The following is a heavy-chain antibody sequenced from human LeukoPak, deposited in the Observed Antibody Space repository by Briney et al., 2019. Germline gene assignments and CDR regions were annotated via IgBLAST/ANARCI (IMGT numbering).Heavy chain of an antibody. Sequence: GESLKISCKGSGYSFTSYWIGWVRQMPGKGLEWMGIIYPGDSDTRYSPSFQGQVTISADKSISTAYLQWSSLKASDTAMYYCASIQDVGQLVGGFDYWGQGTLGTVSS. D-gene: IGHD6-13*01. V-gene: IGHV5-51*01. CDR2: IYPGDSDT. J-gene: IGHJ4*02. CDR1: GYSFTSYW. CDR3: ASIQDVGQLVGGFDY.